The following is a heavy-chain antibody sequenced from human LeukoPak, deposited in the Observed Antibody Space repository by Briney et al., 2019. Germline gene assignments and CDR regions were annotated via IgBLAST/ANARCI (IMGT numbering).Heavy chain of an antibody. D-gene: IGHD6-13*01. CDR3: ARGSSFLLWFDP. Sequence: SETLSLTCTVPGGSISSSSYYWGWIRQPPGQGLEWIGSIYYSGSTYYNPSLKSRVTISVDTSKNQFSLKLSSVTAADTAVYYCARGSSFLLWFDPWGQGTLVTVSS. CDR2: IYYSGST. J-gene: IGHJ5*02. CDR1: GGSISSSSYY. V-gene: IGHV4-39*01.